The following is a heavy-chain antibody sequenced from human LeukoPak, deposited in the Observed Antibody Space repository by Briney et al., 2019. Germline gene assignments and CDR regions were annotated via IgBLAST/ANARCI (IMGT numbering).Heavy chain of an antibody. CDR1: GFTFSSYW. CDR3: ARVLGGSYSPEDY. Sequence: GGSLRLSCAASGFTFSSYWMSWVRQAPGKGLEWVANIKQDGSEKYYVDSVKGRFTISRDNAKNSLYLQMNSLRAEDTAVYYCARVLGGSYSPEDYWGQGTLVTVSS. V-gene: IGHV3-7*01. CDR2: IKQDGSEK. J-gene: IGHJ4*02. D-gene: IGHD1-26*01.